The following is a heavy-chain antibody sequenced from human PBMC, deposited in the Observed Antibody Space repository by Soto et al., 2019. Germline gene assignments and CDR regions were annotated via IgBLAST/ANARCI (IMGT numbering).Heavy chain of an antibody. CDR2: IIPIFGTA. CDR3: AEGPLYSSSRHYYYCYGMDV. D-gene: IGHD6-13*01. J-gene: IGHJ6*02. CDR1: GGTFSSYA. V-gene: IGHV1-69*01. Sequence: SVKVSCKASGGTFSSYAISWVRQAPGQGLEWMGGIIPIFGTANYAQKFQGRVTITADESTSTAYMELSSLRSEDTAVYYCAEGPLYSSSRHYYYCYGMDVWGQGTTSTASS.